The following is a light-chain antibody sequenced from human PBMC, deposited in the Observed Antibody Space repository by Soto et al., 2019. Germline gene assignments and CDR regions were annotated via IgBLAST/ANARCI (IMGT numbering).Light chain of an antibody. J-gene: IGKJ1*01. CDR1: QSVSSN. V-gene: IGKV3-15*01. CDR3: HRYSNWPPWT. CDR2: GAS. Sequence: EIVMTQSPATLSVSPGERATLSCRASQSVSSNLAWYQKKPGQAPRLIIYGASTRATGIPARFSGSGSGTKFTLTISSQLSGDFSVYYCHRYSNWPPWTFGQGTKVEIK.